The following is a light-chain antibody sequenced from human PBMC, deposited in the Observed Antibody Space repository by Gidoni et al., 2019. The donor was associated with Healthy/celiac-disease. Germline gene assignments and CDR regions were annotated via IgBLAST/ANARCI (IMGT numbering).Light chain of an antibody. CDR3: QQYNSLWT. Sequence: DIQMTQSPSTLSASVGDRVTITCRASQSISSWLAWYQQKPGKAPKLLIYKASSLESGFPSRFSGSGAGTEFTLTISSLQPDDFATYYGQQYNSLWTVGQGTKVEIK. J-gene: IGKJ1*01. V-gene: IGKV1-5*03. CDR1: QSISSW. CDR2: KAS.